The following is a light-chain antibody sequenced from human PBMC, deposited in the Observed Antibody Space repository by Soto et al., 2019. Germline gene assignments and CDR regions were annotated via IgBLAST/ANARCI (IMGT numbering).Light chain of an antibody. J-gene: IGKJ1*01. Sequence: EIVMTQSPVTLSVSPGERATLSCRASQSVSSNLAWYQQKPGQAPRLLIYGASTRATGTPARFSGSGSGTEFTLTISSLQSEDFAVYYCQQRSNWPPRWTFGQGTKVDIK. V-gene: IGKV3-15*01. CDR1: QSVSSN. CDR2: GAS. CDR3: QQRSNWPPRWT.